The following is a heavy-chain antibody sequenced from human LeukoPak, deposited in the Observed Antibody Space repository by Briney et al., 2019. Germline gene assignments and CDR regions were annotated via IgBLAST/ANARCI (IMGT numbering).Heavy chain of an antibody. CDR1: GFTFSSYG. CDR3: ARGGSRDAFDI. J-gene: IGHJ3*02. CDR2: IWYDGRNK. V-gene: IGHV3-33*01. D-gene: IGHD3-16*01. Sequence: GRSLRLSCAASGFTFSSYGMHWVRQAPGKGLEWVAVIWYDGRNKYYADSVKGRFTISRDNSKNTLYLQMNSLRAEDTAVYYCARGGSRDAFDIWGQGTMVTVSS.